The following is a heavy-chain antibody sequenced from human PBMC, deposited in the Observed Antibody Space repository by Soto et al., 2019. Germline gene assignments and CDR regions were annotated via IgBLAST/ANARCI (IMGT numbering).Heavy chain of an antibody. V-gene: IGHV3-30*18. J-gene: IGHJ4*02. CDR3: AKESQSGNSRGHFDY. Sequence: QVQLVDSGGGVVQPGRSLRLSCAASGFTFTNYGMHWVRQAPGKGLEWVAFISYDGSNKYYADSGKGRFTISRDNSENTLYLQMNSLRAEDTAVYYCAKESQSGNSRGHFDYWGQGTLVTVSS. CDR1: GFTFTNYG. CDR2: ISYDGSNK. D-gene: IGHD3-3*01.